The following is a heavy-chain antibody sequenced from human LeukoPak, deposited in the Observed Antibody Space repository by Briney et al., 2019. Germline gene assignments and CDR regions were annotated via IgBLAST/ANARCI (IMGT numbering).Heavy chain of an antibody. V-gene: IGHV3-23*01. J-gene: IGHJ4*02. CDR3: AKDIAVAGYYFDY. D-gene: IGHD6-19*01. Sequence: GGSLRLSCAASGFTFSSYAMSWVRQAPGKGLEWVSAISGSGGSTYYADSVKGRFAISRDNSKNTLYLQMNSLRAEDTAVYYCAKDIAVAGYYFDYWGQGTLVTVSS. CDR2: ISGSGGST. CDR1: GFTFSSYA.